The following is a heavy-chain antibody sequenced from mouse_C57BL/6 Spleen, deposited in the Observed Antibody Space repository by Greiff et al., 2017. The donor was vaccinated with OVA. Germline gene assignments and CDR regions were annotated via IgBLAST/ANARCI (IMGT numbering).Heavy chain of an antibody. CDR3: TRTLTTVVEDYFDY. CDR1: GYTFTDYE. V-gene: IGHV1-15*01. Sequence: VQLKESGAELVRPGASVTLSCKASGYTFTDYEMHWVKQTPVHGLEWIGAIDPETGGTAYNQKFKGKAILTADKSSSTAYMELRSLTSEDSAVYYCTRTLTTVVEDYFDYWGQGTTLTVSS. D-gene: IGHD1-1*01. J-gene: IGHJ2*01. CDR2: IDPETGGT.